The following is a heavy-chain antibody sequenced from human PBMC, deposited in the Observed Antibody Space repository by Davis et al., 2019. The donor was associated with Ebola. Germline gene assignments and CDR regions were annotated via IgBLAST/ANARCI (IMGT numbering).Heavy chain of an antibody. V-gene: IGHV1-46*01. CDR1: GYTFTSYY. D-gene: IGHD3-10*01. J-gene: IGHJ3*02. Sequence: ASVKVSCKASGYTFTSYYMHWVRQAPGQGLEWMGIINPSGGSTSYAQKFQGRVTITADESTSTAYMELSSLRSEDTAVYYCARAGSGWEAFDIWGQGTMVTVSS. CDR2: INPSGGST. CDR3: ARAGSGWEAFDI.